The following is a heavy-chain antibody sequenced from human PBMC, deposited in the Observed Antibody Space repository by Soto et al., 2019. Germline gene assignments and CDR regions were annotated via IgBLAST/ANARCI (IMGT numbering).Heavy chain of an antibody. D-gene: IGHD6-6*01. CDR3: ARSSEYSSSTLFGY. CDR2: INPNSGGT. CDR1: GYTFTGYY. J-gene: IGHJ4*02. V-gene: IGHV1-2*04. Sequence: ASVNVSCKASGYTFTGYYMHWVRQAPGQGLEWMGWINPNSGGTNYAQKFQGWVTMTRDTSISTAYMELSRLRSDDTAVYYCARSSEYSSSTLFGYWGQGTLVTVSS.